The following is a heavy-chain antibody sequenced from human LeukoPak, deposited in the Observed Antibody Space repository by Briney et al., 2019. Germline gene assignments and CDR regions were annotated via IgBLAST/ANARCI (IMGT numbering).Heavy chain of an antibody. D-gene: IGHD3-10*01. V-gene: IGHV1-69*04. CDR3: ARDGSWGLDY. J-gene: IGHJ4*02. CDR2: INPIVGIV. CDR1: GGTFNNYA. Sequence: GASVKVSCKAPGGTFNNYAISWVRQAPGQGLEWMGRINPIVGIVNYAQTFQGRVTITADMSTSTAYMELSSLASEDTAVYYCARDGSWGLDYWGQGPLVTVSS.